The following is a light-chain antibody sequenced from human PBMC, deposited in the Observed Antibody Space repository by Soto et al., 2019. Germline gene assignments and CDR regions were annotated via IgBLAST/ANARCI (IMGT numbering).Light chain of an antibody. CDR1: QGIRND. CDR2: AAS. CDR3: LQDYNYPWT. Sequence: AIQMTPSQSSLSASVGDRVTSTCRASQGIRNDLGWYQQKPGKAPKLLIYAASSLQSGVPSRFSGSGSGTDFTLTISSLQPEDFATYYCLQDYNYPWTFGQGTKVDI. J-gene: IGKJ1*01. V-gene: IGKV1-6*01.